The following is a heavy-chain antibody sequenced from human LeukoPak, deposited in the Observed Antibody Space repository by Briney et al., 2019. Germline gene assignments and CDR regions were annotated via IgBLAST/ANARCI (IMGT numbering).Heavy chain of an antibody. Sequence: GGSLRLSCAASGFTFTNYAMHWVRQAPGKGLEWVAVISYDGSNKYYADSVKGRFTISRDNSKNTLYLQMISLRAEDTAVYYCARALYDSSGYYFDYWGQGTLVTVSS. CDR3: ARALYDSSGYYFDY. J-gene: IGHJ4*02. D-gene: IGHD3-22*01. CDR2: ISYDGSNK. V-gene: IGHV3-30*04. CDR1: GFTFTNYA.